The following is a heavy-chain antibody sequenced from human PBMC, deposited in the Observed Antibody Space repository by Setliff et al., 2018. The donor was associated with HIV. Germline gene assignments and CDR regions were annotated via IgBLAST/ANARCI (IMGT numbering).Heavy chain of an antibody. V-gene: IGHV4-34*01. Sequence: SETLSLTCAVYGESFSAYSWSWIRQPSGKGLEWIGEINHSGSTNYNPSLKSRVAISVDTSKNQFSLKLNSVTAADTAVYYCARGPRRRNYYDTSGYYSQNDYWGQGALVTVSS. CDR1: GESFSAYS. CDR3: ARGPRRRNYYDTSGYYSQNDY. J-gene: IGHJ4*02. CDR2: INHSGST. D-gene: IGHD3-22*01.